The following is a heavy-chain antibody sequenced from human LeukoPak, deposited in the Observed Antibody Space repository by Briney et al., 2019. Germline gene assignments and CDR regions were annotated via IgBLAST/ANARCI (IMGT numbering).Heavy chain of an antibody. D-gene: IGHD6-13*01. Sequence: QAGGSLTLSCVVSEFSASNYWMSWVRQAPGKGLDWVSVIYTRGGKYDPTSVKGRFTISRDTSTNTLDLQMTSLRLEDTAVYYCVKGSGIAGRHGYYYYLDVWGNGTTVTVSS. CDR2: IYTRGGK. V-gene: IGHV3-66*01. CDR3: VKGSGIAGRHGYYYYLDV. CDR1: EFSASNYW. J-gene: IGHJ6*03.